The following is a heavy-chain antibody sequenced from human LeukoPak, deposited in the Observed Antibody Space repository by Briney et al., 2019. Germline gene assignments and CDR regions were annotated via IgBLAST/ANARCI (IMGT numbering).Heavy chain of an antibody. CDR1: GYTFTGYY. D-gene: IGHD5-18*01. Sequence: ASLKVSCKASGYTFTGYYMHWVRQAPGQGLEWMGWINPNSGGTNYAQKFQGRVTLTRDTSISTAYMELSRLRSDDTAVYYCASGTAMVGDAFDIWGQGTMVTVSS. CDR2: INPNSGGT. J-gene: IGHJ3*02. V-gene: IGHV1-2*02. CDR3: ASGTAMVGDAFDI.